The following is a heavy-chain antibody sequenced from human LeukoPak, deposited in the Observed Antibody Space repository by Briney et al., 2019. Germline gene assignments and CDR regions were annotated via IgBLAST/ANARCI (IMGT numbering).Heavy chain of an antibody. V-gene: IGHV3-23*01. J-gene: IGHJ3*01. Sequence: GGSLRLSCAGSVLTLSNYAVSWGRQALGKGLEWVAGIVGAGDRIFYSDSVKGRFTISRDNSKNTVYLQMNSLRVEDTAVYYCARELDLPGMAGLDAFDVWGQGTMVTVSS. CDR3: ARELDLPGMAGLDAFDV. D-gene: IGHD6-13*01. CDR1: VLTLSNYA. CDR2: IVGAGDRI.